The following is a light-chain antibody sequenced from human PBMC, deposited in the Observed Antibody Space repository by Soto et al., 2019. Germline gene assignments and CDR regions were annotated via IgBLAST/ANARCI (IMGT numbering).Light chain of an antibody. V-gene: IGLV2-11*01. CDR2: DVS. J-gene: IGLJ2*01. CDR1: SSDVGGYNY. Sequence: QSALTQPRSVSGSPGQSVTISCTGTSSDVGGYNYVSWYQQHPGKAPKLMIYDVSKRPSGVPDRFSGSKSGNAASLTISGLQAEDEADYYCCSCAGSFTSVVGGGTKLTVL. CDR3: CSCAGSFTSV.